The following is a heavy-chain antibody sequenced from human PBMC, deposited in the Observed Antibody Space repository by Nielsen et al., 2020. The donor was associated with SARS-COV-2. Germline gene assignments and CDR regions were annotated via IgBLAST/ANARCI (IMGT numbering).Heavy chain of an antibody. Sequence: GESLKISCAASGFTFSSYAMHWVRQAPGKGLEWVAVISYDGSNKYYADSVKGRFTISRDNSKNTLYLQMNSLRAEDTAVYYCARARRGVDYYGSGSDERTITNWFDPWGQGTLVTVSS. CDR3: ARARRGVDYYGSGSDERTITNWFDP. V-gene: IGHV3-30-3*01. CDR1: GFTFSSYA. D-gene: IGHD3-10*01. J-gene: IGHJ5*02. CDR2: ISYDGSNK.